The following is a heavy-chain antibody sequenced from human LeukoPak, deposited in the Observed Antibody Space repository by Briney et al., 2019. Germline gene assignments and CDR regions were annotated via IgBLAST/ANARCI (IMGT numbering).Heavy chain of an antibody. Sequence: ASVKVSCKASGYTFTSYGIGWVRQAPGQGLEWMGWISAYNGNTNYAQKLQGRVTMTTDTSTSTAYMELRSLRSDDTAVYYCAREPPRRQYSSSWYLRYWGQGTLVTVSS. J-gene: IGHJ4*02. V-gene: IGHV1-18*01. CDR3: AREPPRRQYSSSWYLRY. D-gene: IGHD6-13*01. CDR1: GYTFTSYG. CDR2: ISAYNGNT.